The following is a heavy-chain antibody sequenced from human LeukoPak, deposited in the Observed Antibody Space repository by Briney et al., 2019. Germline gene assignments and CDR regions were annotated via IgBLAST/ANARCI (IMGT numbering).Heavy chain of an antibody. CDR1: GFTFINAW. D-gene: IGHD3-3*01. CDR3: AKERTSGYYFFDY. Sequence: GGSLRLSCAASGFTFINAWMNWVRQAPGKGLEWVSTISGSGGSIYYADSVKGRFTISRDSSKNTLYLQMNSLRAEDTAVYYCAKERTSGYYFFDYWGQGTLVTVSS. J-gene: IGHJ4*02. V-gene: IGHV3-23*01. CDR2: ISGSGGSI.